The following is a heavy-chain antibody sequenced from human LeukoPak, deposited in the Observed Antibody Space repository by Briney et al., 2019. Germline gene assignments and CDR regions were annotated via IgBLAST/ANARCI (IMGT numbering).Heavy chain of an antibody. Sequence: GASVKVSCKASGGTFISYAISWVRQAPGQGLEWMGGIIPIFGTANYAQKFQGRVTITTDESTSTAYMELSSLRSEDTAVYYCARALYYGSGAPFDYWGQGTLVTVSS. J-gene: IGHJ4*02. CDR1: GGTFISYA. CDR3: ARALYYGSGAPFDY. V-gene: IGHV1-69*05. D-gene: IGHD3-10*01. CDR2: IIPIFGTA.